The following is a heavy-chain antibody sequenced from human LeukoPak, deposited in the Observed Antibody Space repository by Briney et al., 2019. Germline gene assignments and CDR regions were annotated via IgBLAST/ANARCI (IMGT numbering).Heavy chain of an antibody. Sequence: GGSLRLSCAASGFTFSTYWMHWVRQDPGKGLVWVSRISSDASITSYADPVKGRFTIPRDNAKNTLYLQINSLRAEDTALYYCATSARTYIGSSLDYWGQGTLVTVSS. CDR2: ISSDASIT. CDR1: GFTFSTYW. V-gene: IGHV3-74*01. J-gene: IGHJ4*02. D-gene: IGHD2-15*01. CDR3: ATSARTYIGSSLDY.